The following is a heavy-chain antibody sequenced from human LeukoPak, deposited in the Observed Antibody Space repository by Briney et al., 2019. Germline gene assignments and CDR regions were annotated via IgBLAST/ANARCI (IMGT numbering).Heavy chain of an antibody. D-gene: IGHD6-19*01. J-gene: IGHJ6*02. CDR1: GFTFSSYA. V-gene: IGHV3-48*01. CDR3: ARDAVDQYYCYGMDV. CDR2: ISTSSRTI. Sequence: PGGSLRLSCAASGFTFSSYAMDWVRQAPGKGLEWISYISTSSRTIYYADSVKGRFTISRDNAKNSLYLQMNSLKAEDTAIYFCARDAVDQYYCYGMDVWGQGTTVTASS.